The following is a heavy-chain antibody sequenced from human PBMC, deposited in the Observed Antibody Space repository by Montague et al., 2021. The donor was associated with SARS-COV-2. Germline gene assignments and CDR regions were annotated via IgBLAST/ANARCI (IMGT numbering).Heavy chain of an antibody. CDR1: GFTFSSYA. Sequence: PGRSLRLSCAASGFTFSSYAMYWVRQAPGKGLEWVAVISYDGSNKYYADSVKGRFTISRDNSKNTLYVQMDSLRAEDTAVYYCARGVETGTLFTYYYYGMDVWGQGTTVTVSS. CDR3: ARGVETGTLFTYYYYGMDV. D-gene: IGHD1-7*01. V-gene: IGHV3-30-3*01. J-gene: IGHJ6*02. CDR2: ISYDGSNK.